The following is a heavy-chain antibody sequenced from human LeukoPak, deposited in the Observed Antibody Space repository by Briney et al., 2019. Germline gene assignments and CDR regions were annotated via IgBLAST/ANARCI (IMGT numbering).Heavy chain of an antibody. D-gene: IGHD2-2*01. CDR2: IYSGGST. Sequence: GGSLRLSCAASGFTVSSNYMSWVRQAPGKGLEWVSVIYSGGSTYYADSVKGRFTFSRDNSKNTLYLQMNSLRAEDTAVYYCARFLGYCSSTSCYRGWGQGTLVTVSS. V-gene: IGHV3-53*01. CDR1: GFTVSSNY. J-gene: IGHJ4*02. CDR3: ARFLGYCSSTSCYRG.